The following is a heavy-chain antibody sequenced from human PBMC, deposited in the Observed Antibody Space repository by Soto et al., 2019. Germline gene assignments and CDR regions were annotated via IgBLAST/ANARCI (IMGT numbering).Heavy chain of an antibody. D-gene: IGHD2-2*02. V-gene: IGHV1-8*01. CDR2: MNPSSGYT. CDR3: ARFVRHQLPAIDY. Sequence: QVQLVQSGAEVKKPGASVRVSCKSSGYTFSNYDINWVRQATGQGLEWLGWMNPSSGYTGYAQKFQGRVTMTGDTSISTAYIELSSLTSADTAVYYCARFVRHQLPAIDYWGQGALVTVSS. J-gene: IGHJ4*02. CDR1: GYTFSNYD.